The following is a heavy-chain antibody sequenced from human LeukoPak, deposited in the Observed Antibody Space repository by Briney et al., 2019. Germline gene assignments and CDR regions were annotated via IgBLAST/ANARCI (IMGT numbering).Heavy chain of an antibody. Sequence: VASVKVSCKASGGTLSSYAISWVRQVPGQGLEWMGGIIPIFGTANYAQKFQGRVTITTDESTSTAYMELSSLRSEDTAVYYCASTPSGYDSSGYYSVYWGQGTLVTVSS. D-gene: IGHD3-22*01. CDR1: GGTLSSYA. J-gene: IGHJ4*02. V-gene: IGHV1-69*05. CDR2: IIPIFGTA. CDR3: ASTPSGYDSSGYYSVY.